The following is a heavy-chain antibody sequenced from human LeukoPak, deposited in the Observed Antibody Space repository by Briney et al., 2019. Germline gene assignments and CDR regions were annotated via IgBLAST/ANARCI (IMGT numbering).Heavy chain of an antibody. CDR2: IIPIFGTA. CDR3: ATPAYCSSTSCYFDY. V-gene: IGHV1-69*13. CDR1: GGTFSSYA. Sequence: GASVKFSCKASGGTFSSYAISWVRQAPGQGLEWMGGIIPIFGTANYAQKFQGRVTITADESTSTAYMELSSLRSEDTAVYYCATPAYCSSTSCYFDYWGQGTLVTVSS. D-gene: IGHD2-2*01. J-gene: IGHJ4*02.